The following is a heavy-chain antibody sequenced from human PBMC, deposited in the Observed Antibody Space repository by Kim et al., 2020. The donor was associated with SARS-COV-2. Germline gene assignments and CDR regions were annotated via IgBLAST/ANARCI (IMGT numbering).Heavy chain of an antibody. CDR3: ARQGANYYYGMDV. Sequence: PPPKSRVTISVAPSKNQFSLHLTSVTAADTAVYYCARQGANYYYGMDVWGQGTTVTVSS. J-gene: IGHJ6*02. D-gene: IGHD3-16*01. V-gene: IGHV4-59*08.